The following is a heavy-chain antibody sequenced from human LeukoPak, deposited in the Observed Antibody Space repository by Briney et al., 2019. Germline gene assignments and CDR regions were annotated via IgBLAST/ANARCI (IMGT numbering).Heavy chain of an antibody. V-gene: IGHV3-23*01. Sequence: PGGSLRLSCAASGFTFSSYAMSCVRQAPGKGLEWVSAISGSGGSTYYADSVKGRFTISRDNSKNTLYLQMNSLRAEDTAVYYCAKDGPSSFYYDSSGYNCFDYWGQGTLVTVSS. J-gene: IGHJ4*02. CDR3: AKDGPSSFYYDSSGYNCFDY. CDR1: GFTFSSYA. CDR2: ISGSGGST. D-gene: IGHD3-22*01.